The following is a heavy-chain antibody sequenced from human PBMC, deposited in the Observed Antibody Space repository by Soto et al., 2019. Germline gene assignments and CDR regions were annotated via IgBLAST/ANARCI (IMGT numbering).Heavy chain of an antibody. J-gene: IGHJ6*02. Sequence: ASVKVSCKASGYTFTSYAMHWVRQAPGQRLEWMGWINAGNGNTKYSQKFQGRVTITRDTSASTAYMELSSLRSEDTAVYYCARDRSSSWWSVDGMDVWGQGTTVTVSS. V-gene: IGHV1-3*01. CDR3: ARDRSSSWWSVDGMDV. D-gene: IGHD6-13*01. CDR2: INAGNGNT. CDR1: GYTFTSYA.